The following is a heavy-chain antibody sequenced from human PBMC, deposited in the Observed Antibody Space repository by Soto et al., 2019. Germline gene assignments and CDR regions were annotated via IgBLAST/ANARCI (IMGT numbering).Heavy chain of an antibody. Sequence: SETLSLTCTVSGGSISSGGYYWSWIRQHPGKGLEWIGYIYYSGSTYYNPSLKSRVTISVDTSKNQFSLKLSSVTAADTAVYYCASSVATLPPLFAPWGQGTLVTVSS. V-gene: IGHV4-31*03. CDR2: IYYSGST. D-gene: IGHD5-12*01. CDR1: GGSISSGGYY. J-gene: IGHJ5*02. CDR3: ASSVATLPPLFAP.